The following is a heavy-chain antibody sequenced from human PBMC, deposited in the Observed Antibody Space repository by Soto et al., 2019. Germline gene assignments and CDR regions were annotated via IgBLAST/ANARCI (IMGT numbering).Heavy chain of an antibody. CDR3: AGDASRRYGGGDY. Sequence: QVQLQESGPGLVKHSQTLSLTCTVSGGSISSGFYSWSWIRQYPGKGLEWIGYINYSGSTFYNPSRKSRVTLSANPAKNQFPLQVGFVPAPDTAGYYRAGDASRRYGGGDYWGQGTLVTVSS. D-gene: IGHD3-16*01. CDR1: GGSISSGFYS. V-gene: IGHV4-30-4*01. CDR2: INYSGST. J-gene: IGHJ4*02.